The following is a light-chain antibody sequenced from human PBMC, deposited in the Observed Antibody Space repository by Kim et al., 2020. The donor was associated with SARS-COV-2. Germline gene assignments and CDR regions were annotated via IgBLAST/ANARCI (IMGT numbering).Light chain of an antibody. CDR2: GAS. CDR1: QSVSSSY. CDR3: QQYGSSLYT. J-gene: IGKJ2*01. Sequence: LSPGERATLSCRARQSVSSSYLAWYKQKPGQAPRLLIYGASSRATGIPDRFSGSGSGTDFTLTISRLEPEDFAVYYCQQYGSSLYTFGQGTKLEI. V-gene: IGKV3-20*01.